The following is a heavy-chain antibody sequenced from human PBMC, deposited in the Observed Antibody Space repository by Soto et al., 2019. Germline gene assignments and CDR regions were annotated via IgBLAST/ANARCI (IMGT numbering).Heavy chain of an antibody. CDR2: INHSGST. V-gene: IGHV4-34*01. J-gene: IGHJ4*02. D-gene: IGHD6-19*01. CDR3: AKCKALVIAVAPVDY. CDR1: GGSFSDYY. Sequence: SETLSLTGAVYGGSFSDYYWNWIGQPPGKGLAWIGEINHSGSTNYNPSLKSRVTMSVDTSKNQFSLILSAVTAADTAVYYCAKCKALVIAVAPVDYWGQGTLVTVSS.